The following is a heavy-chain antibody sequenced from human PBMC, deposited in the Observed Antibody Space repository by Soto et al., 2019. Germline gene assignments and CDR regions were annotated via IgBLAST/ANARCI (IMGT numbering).Heavy chain of an antibody. D-gene: IGHD6-13*01. J-gene: IGHJ4*02. Sequence: GGSLRLSCAASGFTFSSYSMNWVRQAPGKGLEWVSSISSSSYIYYADSVKGRFTISRDNAKNSLYLQMNSLRAEDTAVYYCARDTFEYSSSWYYFDYWGQGTLVTVSS. CDR2: ISSSSYI. V-gene: IGHV3-21*01. CDR1: GFTFSSYS. CDR3: ARDTFEYSSSWYYFDY.